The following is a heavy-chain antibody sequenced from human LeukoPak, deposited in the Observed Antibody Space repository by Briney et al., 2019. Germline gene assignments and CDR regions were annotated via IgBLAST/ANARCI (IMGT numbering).Heavy chain of an antibody. V-gene: IGHV3-30-3*01. J-gene: IGHJ4*02. CDR1: GFTFSSYG. CDR3: ARAGQRFLFGY. CDR2: ISYDGSNK. D-gene: IGHD6-25*01. Sequence: GGSLRLSCAASGFTFSSYGMHWVRQAPGKGLEWAAVISYDGSNKYYADSVKGRFTISRDNSNNTLYLQMNSLRAEDTAVYYCARAGQRFLFGYWGQGTLVTVSS.